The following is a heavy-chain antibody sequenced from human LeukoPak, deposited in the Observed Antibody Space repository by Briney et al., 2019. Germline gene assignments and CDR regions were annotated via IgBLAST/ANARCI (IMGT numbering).Heavy chain of an antibody. D-gene: IGHD6-13*01. Sequence: GASVKVSCKASGYTFTSYGINWVRQATGQGLEWMGWMNPNSGNTGYAQKFQGRVTMTRNTSISTAYMELSSPRSEDTAVYYCARGSGWAAAGTEDFDPWGQGTLVTVSS. J-gene: IGHJ5*02. CDR1: GYTFTSYG. CDR2: MNPNSGNT. V-gene: IGHV1-8*02. CDR3: ARGSGWAAAGTEDFDP.